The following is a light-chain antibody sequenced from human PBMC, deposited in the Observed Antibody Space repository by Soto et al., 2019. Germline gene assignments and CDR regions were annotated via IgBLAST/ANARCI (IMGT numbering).Light chain of an antibody. V-gene: IGLV2-14*01. CDR2: EVS. Sequence: SALTQPASVSGSPGQSITISCTGTSGDVGGYYYVSWYQHLPGKAPKLMISEVSNRPSXXXXRXSXSXSXXTASMXISGLQAEDEADYYCSSYTAGGTIFGTGTKVTVL. J-gene: IGLJ1*01. CDR3: SSYTAGGTI. CDR1: SGDVGGYYY.